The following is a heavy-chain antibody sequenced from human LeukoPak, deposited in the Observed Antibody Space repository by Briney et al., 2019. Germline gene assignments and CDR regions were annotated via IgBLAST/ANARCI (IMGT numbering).Heavy chain of an antibody. CDR2: ISGSGDSI. CDR3: AKTRGGVVATTSNN. Sequence: GGSLRLSCAASGFIFSSYAMSWVRQAPGEGLEWVSVISGSGDSIYDADSVKGRFTISRDNSKNTLYLQMNSLRVEDTAVYYCAKTRGGVVATTSNNWGQGTLVTVSS. D-gene: IGHD5-12*01. J-gene: IGHJ4*02. V-gene: IGHV3-23*01. CDR1: GFIFSSYA.